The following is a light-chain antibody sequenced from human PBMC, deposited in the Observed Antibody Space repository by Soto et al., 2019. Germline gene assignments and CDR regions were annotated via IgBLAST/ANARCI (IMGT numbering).Light chain of an antibody. Sequence: EIVLTQSPGTLSLSPGDRATLSCRASQSVSSSDLAWYQQKPGQAPRLLIYGASTRATGIPDRFSGSGAGTDFTLTNSRLEPEDFAVYYCQQYGGSPLYTFGQGTKVDIK. CDR3: QQYGGSPLYT. CDR1: QSVSSSD. V-gene: IGKV3-20*01. CDR2: GAS. J-gene: IGKJ2*01.